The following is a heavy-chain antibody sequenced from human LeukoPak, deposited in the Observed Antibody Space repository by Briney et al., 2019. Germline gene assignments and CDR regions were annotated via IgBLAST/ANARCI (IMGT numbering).Heavy chain of an antibody. CDR1: GFTFSSYA. CDR2: ISGSGGST. Sequence: GGSLRLSCAASGFTFSSYAMSWVRQAPGKGLEWVSAISGSGGSTYYADSVKGRFTISRDNSKNTLYLQMNSLRAEGTAVYYCAKTRDSVVAALDYWGQGTLVTVSS. J-gene: IGHJ4*02. D-gene: IGHD2-15*01. V-gene: IGHV3-23*01. CDR3: AKTRDSVVAALDY.